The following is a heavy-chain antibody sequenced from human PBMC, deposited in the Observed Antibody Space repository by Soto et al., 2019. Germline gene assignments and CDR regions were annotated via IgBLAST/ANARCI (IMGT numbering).Heavy chain of an antibody. V-gene: IGHV4-4*07. CDR3: ARDDCSSNSCYYYYGMDV. CDR1: GGSISSYY. CDR2: IYTSGST. J-gene: IGHJ6*02. Sequence: SETLSLTCTVSGGSISSYYWSWIRQPAGKGLEWIGRIYTSGSTNYNPSLKSRVTMSVDTSKNQFSLKLSSVTAADTAVYYCARDDCSSNSCYYYYGMDVWGQGTTVTVSS. D-gene: IGHD2-2*01.